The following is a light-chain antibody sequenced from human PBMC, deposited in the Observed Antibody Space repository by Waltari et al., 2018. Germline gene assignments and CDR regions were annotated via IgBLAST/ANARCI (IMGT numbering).Light chain of an antibody. J-gene: IGKJ2*01. CDR1: RHIGGS. CDR3: QQYNDWPPYT. Sequence: MTQSPDTLSMSAGESVTLSCRASRHIGGSLAWYQQKAGQAPRLLFYHASPGAPGVADRFSAAGSGTDFTLTISSLCSEDSAVYYCQQYNDWPPYTFGQGTKLE. V-gene: IGKV3-15*01. CDR2: HAS.